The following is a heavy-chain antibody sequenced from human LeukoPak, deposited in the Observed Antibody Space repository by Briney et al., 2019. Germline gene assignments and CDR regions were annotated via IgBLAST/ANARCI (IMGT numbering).Heavy chain of an antibody. CDR1: GFTFSSYS. CDR2: ISSSSSYI. Sequence: PGGSLRLSCAASGFTFSSYSMNWVRQAPGKGLEWVSSISSSSSYIYYADSVKGRFTISRDNAKNSLYLQMNSLRAEDTAVYYCAPDYYDSSGYKLNDYWGQGTLVTVSS. V-gene: IGHV3-21*01. J-gene: IGHJ4*02. D-gene: IGHD3-22*01. CDR3: APDYYDSSGYKLNDY.